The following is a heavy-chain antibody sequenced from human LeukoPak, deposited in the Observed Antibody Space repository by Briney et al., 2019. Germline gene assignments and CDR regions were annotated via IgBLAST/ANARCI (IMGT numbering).Heavy chain of an antibody. CDR2: INPNSGGT. V-gene: IGHV1-2*02. CDR3: ARDFSSLGCCDAFDI. J-gene: IGHJ3*02. D-gene: IGHD3-3*01. CDR1: GYTFTGYY. Sequence: ASVKVSCKASGYTFTGYYMHWVRQAPGEGLEWMGWINPNSGGTNYAQKFQGRVTMTRDTSISTAYMELSRLRSDDTAVYYCARDFSSLGCCDAFDIWGQGTMATVSS.